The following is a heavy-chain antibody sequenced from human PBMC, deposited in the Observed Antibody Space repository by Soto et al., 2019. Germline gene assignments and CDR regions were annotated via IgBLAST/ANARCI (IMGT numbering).Heavy chain of an antibody. CDR1: GYSFTSYW. Sequence: GESLKISCKGSGYSFTSYWIGWVRQMPGKGLEWMGIIYPGDSDTRYSPSFQGHVTISADKSISTAYLQWSSLKASDTAMYYCACLAMAARRRYYGMDVWGQGTTVTVSS. CDR2: IYPGDSDT. V-gene: IGHV5-51*01. J-gene: IGHJ6*02. D-gene: IGHD5-18*01. CDR3: ACLAMAARRRYYGMDV.